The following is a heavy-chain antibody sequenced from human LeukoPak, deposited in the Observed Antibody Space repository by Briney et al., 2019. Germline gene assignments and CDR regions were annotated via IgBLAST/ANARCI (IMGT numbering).Heavy chain of an antibody. D-gene: IGHD1-26*01. V-gene: IGHV3-7*01. CDR2: IKQDGSEK. CDR3: ARGQSGSYDFDY. J-gene: IGHJ4*02. Sequence: GGSLRLSCAASGFTFSSYWVSWVRQAPGKGLEWVANIKQDGSEKYYVDSVKGRFTISRDNAKNSLYLQMNSLRAEDTAVYYCARGQSGSYDFDYWGQGTLVTVSS. CDR1: GFTFSSYW.